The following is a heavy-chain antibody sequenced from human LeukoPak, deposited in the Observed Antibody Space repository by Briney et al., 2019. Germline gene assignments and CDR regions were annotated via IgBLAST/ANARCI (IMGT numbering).Heavy chain of an antibody. Sequence: PGGSLRLSCAASGFTFSDYYMSWIRQAPGKGLECVSCISSSSSYTNYADSVKGRFTISRDNAKNSLYLQMDSLRAEDTAVYYCARGGGSGTFDYWGQGTLVTVSS. D-gene: IGHD3-10*01. CDR1: GFTFSDYY. CDR2: ISSSSSYT. CDR3: ARGGGSGTFDY. V-gene: IGHV3-11*06. J-gene: IGHJ4*02.